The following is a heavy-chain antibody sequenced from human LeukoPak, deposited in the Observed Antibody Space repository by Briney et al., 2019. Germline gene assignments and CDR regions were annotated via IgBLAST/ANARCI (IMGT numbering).Heavy chain of an antibody. Sequence: GGSLRLSCAASGFTFSAYAMSWVRQAPGKGLEWVSDISGNGGSTYYADSVKGRFTISRDNAKNSLYLQMNSLRAEDTAVYYCARGRGYYGSGSYPYWGQGTLVTVSS. V-gene: IGHV3-23*01. J-gene: IGHJ4*02. D-gene: IGHD3-10*01. CDR2: ISGNGGST. CDR1: GFTFSAYA. CDR3: ARGRGYYGSGSYPY.